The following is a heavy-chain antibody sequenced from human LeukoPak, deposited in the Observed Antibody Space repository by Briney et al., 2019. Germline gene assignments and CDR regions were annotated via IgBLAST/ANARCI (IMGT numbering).Heavy chain of an antibody. Sequence: GGSLRLSCAASGFTFSSYWIHWVRHAPGRGLVWVSCVSSDGSTTNYADSVKGRFTISRDNAKNTLYLQMNSLRAEDTAVYYCARGPNHGAFDIWGQGTMVTVSS. CDR1: GFTFSSYW. J-gene: IGHJ3*02. V-gene: IGHV3-74*01. CDR3: ARGPNHGAFDI. CDR2: VSSDGSTT.